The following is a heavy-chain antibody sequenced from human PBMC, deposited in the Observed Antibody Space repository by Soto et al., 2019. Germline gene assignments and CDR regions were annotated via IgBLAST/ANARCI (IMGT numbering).Heavy chain of an antibody. CDR3: ARANYGMDV. CDR2: IYNGGDT. CDR1: GFAASSHY. V-gene: IGHV3-66*01. J-gene: IGHJ6*02. Sequence: GGSLRLSCVASGFAASSHYMNWVRQAPGKGLEWVSIIYNGGDTYYADSVKGRFTISVDKSKNQFSLKLSSVTAADTAVYYCARANYGMDVWGQGTTVTVSS.